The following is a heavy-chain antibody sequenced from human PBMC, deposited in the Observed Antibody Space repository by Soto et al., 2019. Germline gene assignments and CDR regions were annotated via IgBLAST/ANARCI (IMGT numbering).Heavy chain of an antibody. J-gene: IGHJ5*02. V-gene: IGHV3-74*01. Sequence: EVQLVESGGALVQPGGSLRLSCAASGFTFSGFWMHWVRQAPGKGLVWVSRTNNDGSVTDYADSVKGRFTISRDNAENTLYLQMNSLRAEDAAVYYCTRDIGGASSTWGQGTLVTVSS. D-gene: IGHD1-26*01. CDR1: GFTFSGFW. CDR2: TNNDGSVT. CDR3: TRDIGGASST.